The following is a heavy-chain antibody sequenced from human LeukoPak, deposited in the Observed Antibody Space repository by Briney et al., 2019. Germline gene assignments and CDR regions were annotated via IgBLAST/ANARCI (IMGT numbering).Heavy chain of an antibody. CDR2: ISGSGGST. D-gene: IGHD3-10*01. Sequence: SGGSLRLSCAASGFTFSSYAMSWVRRAPGKGLEWVSGISGSGGSTYYADSVKGRFTISRDNSQNTVYLQMNSLRAEDTAVYYCAKLAHYGSGSSDAFDIWGQGTMVTVSS. J-gene: IGHJ3*02. V-gene: IGHV3-23*01. CDR3: AKLAHYGSGSSDAFDI. CDR1: GFTFSSYA.